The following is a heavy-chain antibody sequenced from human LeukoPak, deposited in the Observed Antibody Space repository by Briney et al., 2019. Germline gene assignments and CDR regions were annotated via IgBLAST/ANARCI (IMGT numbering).Heavy chain of an antibody. CDR1: GYSFTSYW. CDR2: IDPSDSYT. Sequence: GESLKISCKGSGYSFTSYWISWVRQMPGKGLGWMGRIDPSDSYTNYSPSFQGHVTISADKSISTAYLQWSSLKASDTAMYYCARQPMYYYGSGSSTHSDDYWGQGTLVTVSS. D-gene: IGHD3-10*01. V-gene: IGHV5-10-1*01. CDR3: ARQPMYYYGSGSSTHSDDY. J-gene: IGHJ4*02.